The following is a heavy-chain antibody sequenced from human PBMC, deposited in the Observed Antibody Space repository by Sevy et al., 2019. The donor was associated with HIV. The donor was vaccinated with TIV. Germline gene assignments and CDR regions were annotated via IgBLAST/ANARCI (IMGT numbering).Heavy chain of an antibody. V-gene: IGHV3-7*01. J-gene: IGHJ4*02. CDR3: VRALFKADSL. D-gene: IGHD2-21*01. Sequence: GGSLRLSCAASGFNIRVYWMLWVRQAPGKGLEWVANINEDGSTKYYLESVKGRFTISRDNDENSVFLQMNSLRVEDTAVYYCVRALFKADSLWGQGTLVTVSS. CDR1: GFNIRVYW. CDR2: INEDGSTK.